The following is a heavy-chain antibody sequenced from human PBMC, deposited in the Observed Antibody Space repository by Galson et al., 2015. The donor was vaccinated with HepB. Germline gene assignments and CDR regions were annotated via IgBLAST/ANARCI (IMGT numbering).Heavy chain of an antibody. Sequence: SLRLSCAASGFTFSDYYMSWIRQAPGKGLEWVSYISSSSSYTNYADSVKGRFTISRDNAKNSLYLQMNSLRAEDTAVYYCARIRRLYYDFWSGYPDYNWFDPWGQGTLVTVSS. CDR3: ARIRRLYYDFWSGYPDYNWFDP. CDR2: ISSSSSYT. J-gene: IGHJ5*02. CDR1: GFTFSDYY. V-gene: IGHV3-11*03. D-gene: IGHD3-3*01.